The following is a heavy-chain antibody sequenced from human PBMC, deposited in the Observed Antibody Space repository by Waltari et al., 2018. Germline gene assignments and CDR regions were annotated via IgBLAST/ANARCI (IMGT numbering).Heavy chain of an antibody. CDR1: GCYLSSGGYS. CDR3: ARGPIDGEPDY. V-gene: IGHV4-30-2*01. J-gene: IGHJ4*02. CDR2: IYHSGGT. Sequence: QVQLQESGPGLVKPSQTLSLTCTVSGCYLSSGGYSWSWIRQHPGKGLEWIGYIYHSGGTYYNPSLKSRVTISVDRSKNQFSLKLSSVTAADTAVYYCARGPIDGEPDYWGQGTLVTVSS. D-gene: IGHD2-21*01.